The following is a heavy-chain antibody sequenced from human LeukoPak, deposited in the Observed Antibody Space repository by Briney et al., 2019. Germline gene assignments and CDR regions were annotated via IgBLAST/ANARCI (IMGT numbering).Heavy chain of an antibody. D-gene: IGHD3-10*01. CDR3: ARTRYYYNSRSYGAPYYFDY. CDR2: IYYSGST. J-gene: IGHJ4*02. Sequence: NPSETLSLTCTVSGGSISSYYWSWIRQPPGKGLEWIGYIYYSGSTNYNPSLKSRVTISVDTSKNQFSLKLSSVTAADTAVYYCARTRYYYNSRSYGAPYYFDYWGQGTLVTVSS. CDR1: GGSISSYY. V-gene: IGHV4-59*08.